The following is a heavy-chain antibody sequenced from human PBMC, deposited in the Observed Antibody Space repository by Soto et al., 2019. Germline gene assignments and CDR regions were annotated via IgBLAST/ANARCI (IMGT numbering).Heavy chain of an antibody. D-gene: IGHD1-26*01. Sequence: PGGSLRLSCAASGFSFSTYTMSWVRQAPGKGLECVSCISGSGYKTCYSDSVKGRFNISRYISKKTVSLHMNSLRVDDMAVYFCAKDRFGIVGPVDYWGPGTLVTVSS. CDR3: AKDRFGIVGPVDY. V-gene: IGHV3-23*01. CDR1: GFSFSTYT. J-gene: IGHJ4*02. CDR2: ISGSGYKT.